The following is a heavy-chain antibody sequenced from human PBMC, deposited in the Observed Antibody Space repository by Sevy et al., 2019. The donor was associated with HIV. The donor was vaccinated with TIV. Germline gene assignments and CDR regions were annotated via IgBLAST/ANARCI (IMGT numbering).Heavy chain of an antibody. Sequence: SETLSLTCTVSGGSITSLYWNWIRQPPGKGLEWIANIYYNGHINYNPSLTSRVTLSLDTSKNQFSLRLSSVTAADTAMYYCEGENAWGRGYSWGQGTMVTVSS. D-gene: IGHD6-25*01. V-gene: IGHV4-59*11. CDR1: GGSITSLY. CDR2: IYYNGHI. CDR3: EGENAWGRGYS. J-gene: IGHJ5*02.